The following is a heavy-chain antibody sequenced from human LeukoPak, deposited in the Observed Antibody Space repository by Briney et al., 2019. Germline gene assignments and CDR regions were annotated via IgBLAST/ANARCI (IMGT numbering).Heavy chain of an antibody. CDR3: ARDSSGWSHDAFDI. CDR1: GFTFRNYT. V-gene: IGHV3-23*01. D-gene: IGHD6-19*01. Sequence: PGGSLRLSCAASGFTFRNYTMNWVRQAPGKGLEWVSPISGSGTSTYYADSVKGRFTISRDNAKDSLYLQMNSLRAEDTAIYYCARDSSGWSHDAFDIWGQGTMVTVSS. CDR2: ISGSGTST. J-gene: IGHJ3*02.